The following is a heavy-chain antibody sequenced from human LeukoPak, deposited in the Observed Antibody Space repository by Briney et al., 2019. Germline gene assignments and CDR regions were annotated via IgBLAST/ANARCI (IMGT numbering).Heavy chain of an antibody. CDR3: ARDENYYGSSGFADS. Sequence: SETLSLTCTVSGDSISSSSYYWDWIRQPPGKGLEWIGSIYYSGSTYYSPSLKSRVTISVDTSTNQFSLKLSSVTAADAAVYYCARDENYYGSSGFADSWGQGTLVTVSS. D-gene: IGHD3-22*01. CDR2: IYYSGST. V-gene: IGHV4-39*07. J-gene: IGHJ4*02. CDR1: GDSISSSSYY.